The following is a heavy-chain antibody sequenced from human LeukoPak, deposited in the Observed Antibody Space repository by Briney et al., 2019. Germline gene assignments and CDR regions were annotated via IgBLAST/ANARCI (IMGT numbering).Heavy chain of an antibody. CDR3: ARAIVVVPAANLNWFDP. D-gene: IGHD2-2*01. CDR1: GYTFTGYY. V-gene: IGHV1-2*02. CDR2: INPNSGGT. Sequence: ASVKVSCKASGYTFTGYYMHWVRQAPGQGLEWMGWINPNSGGTNYAQKFQGRVTVTRDTSISTAYMELSRLRSDDTAVYYCARAIVVVPAANLNWFDPWGQGTLVTVSS. J-gene: IGHJ5*02.